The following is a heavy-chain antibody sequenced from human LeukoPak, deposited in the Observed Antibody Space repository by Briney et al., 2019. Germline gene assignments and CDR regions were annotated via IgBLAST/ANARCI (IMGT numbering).Heavy chain of an antibody. CDR2: INPSGGNT. CDR3: ATTKQARRYFDY. J-gene: IGHJ4*02. CDR1: GFTFSSNP. V-gene: IGHV3-23*01. Sequence: GGSLRLSCAGSGFTFSSNPLSWVRQAPGKGLEWFSAINPSGGNTYYADSVRGRFTISRDNSKNTLYLQVNTLRAEDTAVYYCATTKQARRYFDYWGQGTLVTVSS. D-gene: IGHD1-1*01.